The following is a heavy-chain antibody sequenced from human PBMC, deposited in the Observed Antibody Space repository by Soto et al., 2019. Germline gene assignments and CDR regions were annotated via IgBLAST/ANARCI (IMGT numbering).Heavy chain of an antibody. Sequence: PTLVNPTQTLTLTCTFSGFSLSTSGVGVGWIRQPPGKALEWLALIYWDDDKRYSPSLKSRLTITKDTSKNQVVLTMTNMDPVDTATYYCAIYRTREDCSSTSCYFYNWFDPWGQGTLVTVSS. D-gene: IGHD2-2*01. J-gene: IGHJ5*02. V-gene: IGHV2-5*02. CDR2: IYWDDDK. CDR3: AIYRTREDCSSTSCYFYNWFDP. CDR1: GFSLSTSGVG.